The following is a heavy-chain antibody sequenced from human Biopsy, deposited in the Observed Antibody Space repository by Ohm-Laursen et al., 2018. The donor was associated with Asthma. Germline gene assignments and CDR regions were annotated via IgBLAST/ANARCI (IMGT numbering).Heavy chain of an antibody. J-gene: IGHJ6*02. V-gene: IGHV3-23*01. CDR3: AKDKVGAANSYQYGMDV. CDR2: ISGNGDNT. Sequence: SLRLSYAASGFTFGGYAMSWARQAPGKGLEWVSSISGNGDNTHYSDSVQGRFIISRDNSKNTLYLQMNSLRVEDTAIYFCAKDKVGAANSYQYGMDVWGQGTTVTVSS. CDR1: GFTFGGYA. D-gene: IGHD1-26*01.